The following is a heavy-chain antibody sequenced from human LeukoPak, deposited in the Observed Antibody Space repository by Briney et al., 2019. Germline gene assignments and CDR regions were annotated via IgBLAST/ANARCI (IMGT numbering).Heavy chain of an antibody. V-gene: IGHV3-20*01. CDR2: INWNGGST. CDR1: GFTFDDYG. CDR3: ARVIYGDLALYYYYMDV. Sequence: GGSLRLSCAASGFTFDDYGMSWVRQAPGKGLEWVSGINWNGGSTGYADSVKGRFTISRDNAKNSLYLQMNSLRAEDTALYHCARVIYGDLALYYYYMDVWGKGTTVTISS. J-gene: IGHJ6*03. D-gene: IGHD4-17*01.